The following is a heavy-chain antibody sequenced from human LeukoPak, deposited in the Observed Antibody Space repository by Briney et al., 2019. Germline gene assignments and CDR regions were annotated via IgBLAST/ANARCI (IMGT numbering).Heavy chain of an antibody. CDR2: INIDGNIT. D-gene: IGHD6-6*01. J-gene: IGHJ4*02. CDR1: GFTFSSYW. Sequence: GGSLRLSCAASGFTFSSYWMHWVRHAPGKGLVWVSRINIDGNITAYADSVKGRFTISRENERNTLYVQINSLRAEDTAVYYCAREYSSSSGRAFDCWGQGTLVTVSS. CDR3: AREYSSSSGRAFDC. V-gene: IGHV3-74*01.